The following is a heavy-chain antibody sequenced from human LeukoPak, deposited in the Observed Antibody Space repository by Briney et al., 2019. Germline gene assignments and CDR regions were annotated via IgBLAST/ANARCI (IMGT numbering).Heavy chain of an antibody. CDR3: ARQVRSGYSYYYYYYMDV. Sequence: SETLSLTCTVSGGSINSGDYYWVWIRQPPGKGLEWIGEINHSGSTNYNPSLKSRVTISVDTSKNQFSLKLSSVTAADTAVYYCARQVRSGYSYYYYYYMDVWGKGTTVTVSS. V-gene: IGHV4-39*01. D-gene: IGHD3-3*01. CDR1: GGSINSGDYY. J-gene: IGHJ6*03. CDR2: INHSGST.